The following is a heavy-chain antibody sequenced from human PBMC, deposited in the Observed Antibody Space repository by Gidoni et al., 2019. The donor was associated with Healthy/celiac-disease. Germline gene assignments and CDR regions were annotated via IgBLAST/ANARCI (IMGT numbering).Heavy chain of an antibody. CDR3: ARSDYGSGSYYPQAPFDY. V-gene: IGHV4-39*01. CDR2: IYYSGST. J-gene: IGHJ4*02. D-gene: IGHD3-10*01. Sequence: QLQLQESGPGLGKPSETLSLTCTVSGGTISSSSSYWGWLRQPPGKGLEWIGSIYYSGSTSYNPSLKSRVTLSVDTSTHQFSLKLSSVTAADTAVYYCARSDYGSGSYYPQAPFDYWGQGTLVTVSS. CDR1: GGTISSSSSY.